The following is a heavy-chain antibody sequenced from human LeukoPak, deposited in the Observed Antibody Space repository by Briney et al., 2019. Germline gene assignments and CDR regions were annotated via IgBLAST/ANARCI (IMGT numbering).Heavy chain of an antibody. CDR3: ARDAGRFLEWLMAITLFDY. V-gene: IGHV3-74*01. Sequence: QPGGSLRLSCAASGFTFSSYWMHWVRQAPGKGLVWVSRINSDGSSTSYADSVKGRFTISRDNAKNTLYLQMNSLRAEDTAVYYCARDAGRFLEWLMAITLFDYWGQGTLVTVSS. CDR2: INSDGSST. CDR1: GFTFSSYW. D-gene: IGHD3-3*01. J-gene: IGHJ4*02.